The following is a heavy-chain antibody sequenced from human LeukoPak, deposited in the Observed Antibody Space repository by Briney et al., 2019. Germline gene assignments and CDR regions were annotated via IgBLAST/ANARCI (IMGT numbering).Heavy chain of an antibody. D-gene: IGHD2-2*01. Sequence: ASVKVSCKASGYTFTGYYMHWVRQAPGQGLEWMGWINPNSGGTNYAQKFQGRVTMTRDTSISTAYMELSRLRSDDTAVYYCARGYRDIVVVPAAAFDIWGQGTMVTVSS. CDR3: ARGYRDIVVVPAAAFDI. V-gene: IGHV1-2*02. CDR1: GYTFTGYY. CDR2: INPNSGGT. J-gene: IGHJ3*02.